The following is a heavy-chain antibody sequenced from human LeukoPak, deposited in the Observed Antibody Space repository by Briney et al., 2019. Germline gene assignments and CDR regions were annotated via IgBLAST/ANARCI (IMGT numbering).Heavy chain of an antibody. CDR3: ARDAGAIVGATYPWFDP. CDR1: GFTFKTYS. CDR2: ISSGGTYV. V-gene: IGHV3-21*01. Sequence: GGSLRLSCVVSGFTFKTYSMNWVRQAPGKGLEWVSSISSGGTYVDYADSVKGRFTISRDNAKNSLYLQMNSLRAEDTAVYYCARDAGAIVGATYPWFDPWGQGTLVTVSS. D-gene: IGHD1-26*01. J-gene: IGHJ5*02.